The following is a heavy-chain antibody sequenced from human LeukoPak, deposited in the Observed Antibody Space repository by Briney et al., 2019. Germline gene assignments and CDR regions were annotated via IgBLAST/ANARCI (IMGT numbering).Heavy chain of an antibody. Sequence: GGSLRLSCAPSSGLSANYGMRWGRQAPGKGLEWVYGINWDGTNTYYAESVKGRFTISRDSAEKSLYIQMNSLRDDETAFYYCVTHVSSNWYGFDYWGQGTLVTVSS. CDR1: SGLSANYG. D-gene: IGHD6-13*01. CDR2: INWDGTNT. V-gene: IGHV3-20*04. J-gene: IGHJ4*02. CDR3: VTHVSSNWYGFDY.